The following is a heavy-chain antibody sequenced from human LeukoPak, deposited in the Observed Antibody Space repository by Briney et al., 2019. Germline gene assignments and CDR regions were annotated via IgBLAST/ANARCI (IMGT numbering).Heavy chain of an antibody. Sequence: GGSLRLSCAASGFTFSSHEMNWVRQAPGKGLEWASYIHSSGTIMYYADSVKGRFTISRDNVENSLYLQMNSLRAEDTAVYYCARSPLFDVTNFDYWGQGTLVTVSS. CDR1: GFTFSSHE. V-gene: IGHV3-48*03. CDR3: ARSPLFDVTNFDY. D-gene: IGHD3-10*02. CDR2: IHSSGTIM. J-gene: IGHJ4*02.